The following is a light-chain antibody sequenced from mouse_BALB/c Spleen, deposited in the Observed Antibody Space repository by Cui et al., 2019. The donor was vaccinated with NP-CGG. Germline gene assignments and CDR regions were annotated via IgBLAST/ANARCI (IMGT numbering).Light chain of an antibody. Sequence: QAVVTQESALTTSPGETVTLTCRSSTGAVTTSNYANWVQEKPDHLFTGLIGGTTNRAPGVPARFSGPLFGTKVALTIPGERTEVKAKNSGALCKGNLWVFGGGTKLTVL. CDR2: GTT. J-gene: IGLJ1*01. CDR1: TGAVTTSNY. V-gene: IGLV1*01. CDR3: ALCKGNLWV.